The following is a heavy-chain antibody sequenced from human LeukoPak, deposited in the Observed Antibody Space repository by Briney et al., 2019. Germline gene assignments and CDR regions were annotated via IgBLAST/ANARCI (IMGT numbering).Heavy chain of an antibody. V-gene: IGHV3-7*01. CDR1: GFTFSGYW. CDR3: ARERSVPFSDV. Sequence: GGSLRLSCAASGFTFSGYWMSWVRQAPGKGLEWVANIKQDGSEKYYVDSVKGRFTISRDNAKNSLYLQMNSLRAEDTAVYYCARERSVPFSDVWGQATTVTVSS. J-gene: IGHJ6*02. CDR2: IKQDGSEK. D-gene: IGHD6-6*01.